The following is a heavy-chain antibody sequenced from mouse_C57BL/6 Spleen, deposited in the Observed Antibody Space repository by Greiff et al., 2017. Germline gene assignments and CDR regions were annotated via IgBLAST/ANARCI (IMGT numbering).Heavy chain of an antibody. CDR1: GYTFTSYW. D-gene: IGHD3-3*01. CDR3: ARNEGPDYFAY. V-gene: IGHV1-55*01. CDR2: IYPGGGGT. Sequence: QVQLQQSGAELVKPGASVKMSCKASGYTFTSYWITWVKQRPGQGLEWIGHIYPGGGGTNYNEKFKGKATLTADTSSSTAYMQLSSLTSEDSAVYSCARNEGPDYFAYWGQGTTLTVSS. J-gene: IGHJ2*01.